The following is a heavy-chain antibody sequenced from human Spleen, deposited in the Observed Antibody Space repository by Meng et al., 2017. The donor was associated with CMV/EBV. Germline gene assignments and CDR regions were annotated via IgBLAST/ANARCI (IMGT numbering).Heavy chain of an antibody. J-gene: IGHJ5*02. CDR1: GYTFTSYG. V-gene: IGHV1-18*01. D-gene: IGHD6-13*01. CDR2: ISAYNGNT. CDR3: ARDLGAAAGTGGWFDP. Sequence: ASVKVSCKASGYTFTSYGISWVRQAPGQGLEWMGWISAYNGNTNYAQKLQGRVTITTDESTSTAYMELSSLRSEDTAVYYCARDLGAAAGTGGWFDPWGQGTLVTVSS.